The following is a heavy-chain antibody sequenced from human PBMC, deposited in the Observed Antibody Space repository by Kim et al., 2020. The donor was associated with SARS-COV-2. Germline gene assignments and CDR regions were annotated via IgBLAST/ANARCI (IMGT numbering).Heavy chain of an antibody. V-gene: IGHV3-30*18. CDR1: GFTFSSYG. D-gene: IGHD3-10*01. CDR2: ISYDGSNK. J-gene: IGHJ4*02. Sequence: GGSLRLSCAASGFTFSSYGMHWVRQAPGKGLEWVAVISYDGSNKYYADSVKGRFTISRDNSKNTLYLQMNSLRAEDTAVYYCAKDHGSGSFDYWGQGTLVTVSS. CDR3: AKDHGSGSFDY.